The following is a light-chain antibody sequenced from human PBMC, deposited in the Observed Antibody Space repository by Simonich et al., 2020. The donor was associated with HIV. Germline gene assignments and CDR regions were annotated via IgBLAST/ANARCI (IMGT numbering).Light chain of an antibody. CDR2: WAS. CDR3: QQYYSTPLT. J-gene: IGKJ4*01. V-gene: IGKV4-1*01. CDR1: QSVLYSSNNNNY. Sequence: DIVMTQSPDSLAVSLGERATINCKSSQSVLYSSNNNNYLAWYQQKPRQPPKLLIYWASSRESGVPDRVSGSGSGTDFTLTISSLQAEYVAVYYCQQYYSTPLTFGGGTKVE.